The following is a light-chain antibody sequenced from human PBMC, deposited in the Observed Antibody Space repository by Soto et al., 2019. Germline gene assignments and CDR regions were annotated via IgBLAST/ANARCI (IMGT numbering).Light chain of an antibody. CDR1: NSDIGGYNY. CDR3: CSYARTGNFWV. Sequence: QSALTQPRSVSGSPGQSVTISCTGTNSDIGGYNYVSWYQQHPGKAPKVMIYDVSRQPSGVPNRFSGSKSGNTASLTISGLQAEDEADYYCCSYARTGNFWVFGGGTKLTVL. V-gene: IGLV2-11*01. J-gene: IGLJ3*02. CDR2: DVS.